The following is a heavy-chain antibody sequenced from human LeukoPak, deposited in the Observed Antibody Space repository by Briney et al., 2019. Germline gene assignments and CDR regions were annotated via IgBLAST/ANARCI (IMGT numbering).Heavy chain of an antibody. D-gene: IGHD1-26*01. J-gene: IGHJ3*02. V-gene: IGHV4-4*07. CDR3: ATVGGSYFSGAFDI. CDR1: GGSISSYY. CDR2: IYTSGST. Sequence: KPSETLSLTCTVSGGSISSYYWSWLRQPAGKGLEWLGRIYTSGSTNYNPSLKSRVTMSVDTSKNQFSLKLSSVTAADTAVYYCATVGGSYFSGAFDIWGQGTMVTVSS.